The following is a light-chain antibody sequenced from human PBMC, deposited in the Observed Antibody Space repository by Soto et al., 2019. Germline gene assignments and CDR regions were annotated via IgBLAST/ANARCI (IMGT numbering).Light chain of an antibody. CDR2: EVS. Sequence: QSVLTQPPSASGSPGQSVTISCTGTSSDVGRYNYVSWYQQHPGKAPRLIIYEVSKRPSGVPDRFSGSKSGNTASLTVSGLQAEDEADYYCSSDVNNKVFGGGTQLTVL. V-gene: IGLV2-8*01. CDR3: SSDVNNKV. CDR1: SSDVGRYNY. J-gene: IGLJ3*02.